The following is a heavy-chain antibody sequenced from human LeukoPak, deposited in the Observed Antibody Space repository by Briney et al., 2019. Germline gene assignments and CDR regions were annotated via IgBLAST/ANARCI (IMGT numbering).Heavy chain of an antibody. CDR3: ARAYYGGNPGYFDY. CDR1: GFPFSNYW. CDR2: MKEDGGEI. Sequence: GGSLRLSCAGSGFPFSNYWMAWVRQAPGKGLEWVANMKEDGGEINYVDSVKGRFTISRDNAKNSLDLQMNSLRAEDTALYYCARAYYGGNPGYFDYWGQGTLVTVSS. V-gene: IGHV3-7*01. D-gene: IGHD4-23*01. J-gene: IGHJ4*02.